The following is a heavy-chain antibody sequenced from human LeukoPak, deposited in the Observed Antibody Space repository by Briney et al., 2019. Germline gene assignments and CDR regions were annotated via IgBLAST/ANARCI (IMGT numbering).Heavy chain of an antibody. J-gene: IGHJ3*01. V-gene: IGHV3-74*01. D-gene: IGHD2-8*01. CDR2: INRDGSRT. Sequence: GGSLRLSCAASGFTFSNHWMHWVRQAPGKGLMWVSRINRDGSRTDYADSVKGRFTISRDNAENTLYLQMNSLRAEDTALYYCARSQSGVFDVWGQGTMVTVSS. CDR3: ARSQSGVFDV. CDR1: GFTFSNHW.